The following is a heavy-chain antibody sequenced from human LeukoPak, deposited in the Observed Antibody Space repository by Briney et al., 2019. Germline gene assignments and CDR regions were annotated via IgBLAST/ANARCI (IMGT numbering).Heavy chain of an antibody. J-gene: IGHJ3*02. CDR3: ATGGERAYCGGDCYGRMSAFDT. D-gene: IGHD2-21*02. V-gene: IGHV1-46*01. Sequence: GTSVKVSCNASGYTFTSYYMHWVRQAPGQGLEYMGIINPSGGSTSYAQKFQGRVTMTRDTSTSTVYLELSSLRSEDTAVYYCATGGERAYCGGDCYGRMSAFDTWGQGTMVTVSS. CDR1: GYTFTSYY. CDR2: INPSGGST.